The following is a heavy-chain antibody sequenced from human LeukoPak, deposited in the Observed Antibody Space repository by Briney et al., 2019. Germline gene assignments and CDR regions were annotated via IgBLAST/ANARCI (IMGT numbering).Heavy chain of an antibody. Sequence: GGSLRLSCAASGFTFSSYSMNWVRQAPGKGLEWVSSISSSSSYIYYADSVKGRFTISRDNAKNSLYLQMNSLRAEDTAVYYCARADIVVVPAAMLPDYWGQGTLVTVSS. J-gene: IGHJ4*02. CDR1: GFTFSSYS. CDR2: ISSSSSYI. D-gene: IGHD2-2*01. CDR3: ARADIVVVPAAMLPDY. V-gene: IGHV3-21*01.